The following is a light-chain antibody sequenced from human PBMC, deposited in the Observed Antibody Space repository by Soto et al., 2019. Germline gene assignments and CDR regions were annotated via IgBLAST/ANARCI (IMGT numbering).Light chain of an antibody. V-gene: IGLV2-14*01. CDR2: DVS. Sequence: PALTSPAYGTSSHRHSRTITRTETSSDVGGYNYVSWYQQHPGKAPKLMIYDVSNRPSGVSNRFSGSKSGNTASLTISGLQAEDEADYYCSSYTSSSTYVFGTGTKVTVL. CDR3: SSYTSSSTYV. J-gene: IGLJ1*01. CDR1: SSDVGGYNY.